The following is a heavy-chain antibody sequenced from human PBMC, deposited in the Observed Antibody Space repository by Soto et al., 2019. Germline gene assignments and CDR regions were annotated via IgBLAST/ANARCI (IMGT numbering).Heavy chain of an antibody. J-gene: IGHJ4*02. V-gene: IGHV4-30-4*01. CDR2: IYYSGST. CDR1: GGSISSGDYY. Sequence: SETLSLTCTVSGGSISSGDYYWSWTRQPPGKGLEWIGYIYYSGSTYYNPSLKSRVTISVDTSKNQFSLKLSSVTAADTAVYYCARDQSRYYYDSSGYYDYWGQGTLVTVSS. CDR3: ARDQSRYYYDSSGYYDY. D-gene: IGHD3-22*01.